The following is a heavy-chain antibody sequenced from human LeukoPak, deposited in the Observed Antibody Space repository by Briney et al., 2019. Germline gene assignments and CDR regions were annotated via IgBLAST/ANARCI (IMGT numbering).Heavy chain of an antibody. CDR1: GVSISHYH. CDR2: MFYNEDA. D-gene: IGHD2-21*02. CDR3: TKGETVTASPFDY. J-gene: IGHJ4*02. V-gene: IGHV4-59*01. Sequence: PSETLSLTCAVCGVSISHYHWNWSRQSPGKGLEWIGSMFYNEDAKYSPSLKTRVTMSVDASKSHFSLKLTSVTTADTATYFCTKGETVTASPFDYWGQGILVTVS.